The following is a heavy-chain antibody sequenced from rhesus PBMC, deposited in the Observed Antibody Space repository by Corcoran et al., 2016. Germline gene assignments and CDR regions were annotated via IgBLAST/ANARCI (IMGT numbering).Heavy chain of an antibody. CDR3: ATGRTGVISD. V-gene: IGHV1-111*02. J-gene: IGHJ4*01. Sequence: EVQLVQSGAEVKKPGASVKISCKASGYTFTDYYLHWVRQAPGKGLEWMGPVDPEEGEAIHAPKFQDSVTITADTSTDTAYMGLSSLRSEDTAVYYCATGRTGVISDWGQGVLVTVSS. D-gene: IGHD3-34*01. CDR2: VDPEEGEA. CDR1: GYTFTDYY.